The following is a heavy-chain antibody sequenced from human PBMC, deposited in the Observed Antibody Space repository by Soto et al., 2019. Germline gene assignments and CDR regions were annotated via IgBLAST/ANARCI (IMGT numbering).Heavy chain of an antibody. CDR2: IFSDNER. Sequence: SGPTLVNPTETLTPTCTVSGFSLSTGRMGVSWIRQPPGKALEWLAHIFSDNERSHSTSMQGRLTISKDPSGSQVVLSMTNLDPVDTGTYYCVRMNADSYQFYYAMDVWGQGTTVTVSS. V-gene: IGHV2-26*01. CDR1: GFSLSTGRMG. CDR3: VRMNADSYQFYYAMDV. D-gene: IGHD4-17*01. J-gene: IGHJ6*02.